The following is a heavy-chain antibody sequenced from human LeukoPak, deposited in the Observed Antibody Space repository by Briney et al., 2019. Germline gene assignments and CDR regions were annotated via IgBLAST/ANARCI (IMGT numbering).Heavy chain of an antibody. D-gene: IGHD3-22*01. CDR2: IRRDGRNT. CDR3: AKGHAVIVPSTRYFDY. CDR1: GFIFRSYA. Sequence: GGSLRLFCALSGFIFRSYAMSWVRQARGKGLEWVSIIRRDGRNTHYADSVEGRLTISRDNSKSALFLLVNSLRAEDTAVYYCAKGHAVIVPSTRYFDYWGQGTLVTVSS. J-gene: IGHJ4*02. V-gene: IGHV3-23*01.